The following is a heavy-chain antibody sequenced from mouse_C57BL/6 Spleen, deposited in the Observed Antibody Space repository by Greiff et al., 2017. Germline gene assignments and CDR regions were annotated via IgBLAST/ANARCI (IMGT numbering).Heavy chain of an antibody. CDR1: GFTFTAYY. CDR3: ASLGYDVAY. V-gene: IGHV7-3*01. J-gene: IGHJ3*01. Sequence: EVKLVESGGGLVQPGGSLSLSCAASGFTFTAYYMSWVRQPPGKALEWLGFIRNKANGYTTEYSASVKGRFTISRDNSHSILYLQMNALKAEDSATYYCASLGYDVAYWGQGTLVTVSA. D-gene: IGHD2-2*01. CDR2: IRNKANGYTT.